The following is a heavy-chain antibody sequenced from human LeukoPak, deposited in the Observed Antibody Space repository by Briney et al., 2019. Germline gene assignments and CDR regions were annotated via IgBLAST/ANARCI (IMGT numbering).Heavy chain of an antibody. CDR2: IGGGGGGT. CDR1: GSAFSRYG. D-gene: IGHD1-26*01. V-gene: IGHV3-23*01. J-gene: IGHJ6*03. Sequence: GGSLRLSCEASGSAFSRYGMNWVRQAPGKGLEWVAWIGGGGGGTSYVDSVKGRFTISRDNSNNMVYLQMNSLRAEDTAIYYCAKDAGATGIDYYYYYMDAWGKGTTVTISS. CDR3: AKDAGATGIDYYYYYMDA.